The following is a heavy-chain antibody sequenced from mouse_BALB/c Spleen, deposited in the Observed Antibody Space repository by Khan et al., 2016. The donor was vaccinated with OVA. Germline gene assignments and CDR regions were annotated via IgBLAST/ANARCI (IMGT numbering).Heavy chain of an antibody. CDR1: GYIFTSYW. J-gene: IGHJ2*01. V-gene: IGHV1-76*01. CDR2: IYPGTDNT. D-gene: IGHD6-2*01. CDR3: AREESLCYIDK. Sequence: QVQLKESGAELVRPGASVKLSCKTSGYIFTSYWIHWVKQRSGQGLEWIARIYPGTDNTYYNENLKDKATLTADNSSSTAYMQLSSLNSEDTAVYVCAREESLCYIDKWGQGTTLTVSS.